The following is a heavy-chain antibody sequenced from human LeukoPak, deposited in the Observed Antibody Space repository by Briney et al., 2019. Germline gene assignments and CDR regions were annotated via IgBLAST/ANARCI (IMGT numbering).Heavy chain of an antibody. CDR2: IKSKTDGGTT. J-gene: IGHJ4*02. D-gene: IGHD1-26*01. V-gene: IGHV3-15*01. CDR1: GFTFSNVW. Sequence: KPGESLRLSCVASGFTFSNVWMSWVRQAPGKGLEWVGRIKSKTDGGTTDYGTPVKGRFTISRDDSKNTLYLQMNSLETEDTAVYYCTRVSTAWAFGYWGQGALVTVSS. CDR3: TRVSTAWAFGY.